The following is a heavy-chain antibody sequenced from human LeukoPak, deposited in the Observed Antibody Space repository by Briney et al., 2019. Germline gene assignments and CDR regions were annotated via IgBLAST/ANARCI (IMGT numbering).Heavy chain of an antibody. CDR3: AREDNVWNLLYNYYMDV. J-gene: IGHJ6*03. Sequence: GGSLRLSCAASGFIFSDYYMAWIRQAPGKGLEWVAHIDVRGDSILYADSVKGRFTISRDSAKNSLYLQMNSLRAEDTAVYYCAREDNVWNLLYNYYMDVWGKGTTVTVSS. D-gene: IGHD1-1*01. V-gene: IGHV3-11*01. CDR2: IDVRGDSI. CDR1: GFIFSDYY.